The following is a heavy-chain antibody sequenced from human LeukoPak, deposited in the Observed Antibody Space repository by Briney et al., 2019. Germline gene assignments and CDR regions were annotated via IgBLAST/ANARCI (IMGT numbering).Heavy chain of an antibody. J-gene: IGHJ5*02. V-gene: IGHV3-23*01. CDR1: GFTFSSYA. D-gene: IGHD3-22*01. CDR2: ISAGGGST. Sequence: PGGSLRLSCAASGFTFSSYAMSWVRQAPGKGLEWVSAISAGGGSTYYADSVKGRFTNSRDNSKNTLFLQMSSLRAEDTALYYCAKGSSGYFADLWGQGTLVIVSS. CDR3: AKGSSGYFADL.